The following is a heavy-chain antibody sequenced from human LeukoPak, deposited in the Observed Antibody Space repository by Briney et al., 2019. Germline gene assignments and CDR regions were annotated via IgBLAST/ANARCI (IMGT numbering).Heavy chain of an antibody. D-gene: IGHD3-3*01. CDR2: IIPIFGTA. V-gene: IGHV1-69*13. CDR3: ARGSDFWSGYYEANYGMDV. Sequence: GASVTVSCTASGGTFSSYAISWVRQAPGQGLEWMGGIIPIFGTANYAQKFQGRVTITADESTSTAYMELSSLRSEDTAVYYCARGSDFWSGYYEANYGMDVWGQGTTVTVSS. J-gene: IGHJ6*02. CDR1: GGTFSSYA.